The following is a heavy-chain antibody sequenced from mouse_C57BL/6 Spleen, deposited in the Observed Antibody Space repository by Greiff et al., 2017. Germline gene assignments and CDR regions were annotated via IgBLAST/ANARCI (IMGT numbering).Heavy chain of an antibody. Sequence: QVQLQQSGAELVRPGASVKLSCKASGYTFTDYYINWVKQRPGQGLEWIARIYPGSGNTYYNEKFKGKATLTAEKSSSTAYMKLSSLTSEDSAVDFCASEAMDYWGQGTSVTVSS. CDR3: ASEAMDY. CDR2: IYPGSGNT. CDR1: GYTFTDYY. V-gene: IGHV1-76*01. J-gene: IGHJ4*01.